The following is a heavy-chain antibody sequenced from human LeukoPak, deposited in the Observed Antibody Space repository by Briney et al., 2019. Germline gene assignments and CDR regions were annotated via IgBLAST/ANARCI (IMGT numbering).Heavy chain of an antibody. V-gene: IGHV3-73*01. CDR2: IRSKANSYAT. Sequence: PGGSLRLSCAASGFTFSGSAMHWVRQASGKGLEWVGRIRSKANSYATAYAASVKGRFTISRDDSKNTAYLQMNSLKTEDTAVYYCTSGPGYSYGVVGGQGTLVTVSS. D-gene: IGHD5-18*01. J-gene: IGHJ4*02. CDR1: GFTFSGSA. CDR3: TSGPGYSYGVV.